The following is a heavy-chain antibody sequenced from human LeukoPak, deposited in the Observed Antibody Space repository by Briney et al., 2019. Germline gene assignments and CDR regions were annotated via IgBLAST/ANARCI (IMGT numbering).Heavy chain of an antibody. CDR3: ARHALQEECSSTSCYFRTHNYYFDY. CDR2: IYPGDSDT. J-gene: IGHJ4*02. CDR1: GYSFTSYW. V-gene: IGHV5-51*01. Sequence: GESLKISCKGSGYSFTSYWIGWVRQMPGKGLEWMGIIYPGDSDTRYSPSFQGQVTISADKSISTAYLQWSSLKASDTAMYYCARHALQEECSSTSCYFRTHNYYFDYWGQGHLSSSHQ. D-gene: IGHD2-2*01.